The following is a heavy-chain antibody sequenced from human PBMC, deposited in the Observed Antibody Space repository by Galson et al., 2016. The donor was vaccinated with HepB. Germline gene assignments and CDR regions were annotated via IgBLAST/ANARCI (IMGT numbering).Heavy chain of an antibody. Sequence: EILSLTCAVSGASISGHYWSWIRQPPGKGLEWIGYVHYSGTTNYNPSLKSRVSISIDTSKTHFSLRLTSLTAADTAIYFCARDRRAWVGLDVWGQGTTVTVSS. V-gene: IGHV4-59*11. D-gene: IGHD7-27*01. J-gene: IGHJ6*02. CDR3: ARDRRAWVGLDV. CDR1: GASISGHY. CDR2: VHYSGTT.